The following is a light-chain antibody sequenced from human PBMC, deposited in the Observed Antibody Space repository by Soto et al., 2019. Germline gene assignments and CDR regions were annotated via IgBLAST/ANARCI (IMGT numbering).Light chain of an antibody. CDR1: QSVGSN. CDR2: GES. V-gene: IGKV3-15*01. Sequence: VMTLSPATLSVSPGDRATLSYRASQSVGSNLARYQQKPGQAPRLLIYGESTRVTGIPARFSGSGSGTEFTLTIISLEPEDFAVYYCQQRSNWPTFGQGTRLEIK. CDR3: QQRSNWPT. J-gene: IGKJ5*01.